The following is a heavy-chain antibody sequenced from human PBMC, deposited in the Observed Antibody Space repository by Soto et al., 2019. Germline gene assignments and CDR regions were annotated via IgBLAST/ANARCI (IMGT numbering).Heavy chain of an antibody. J-gene: IGHJ3*02. V-gene: IGHV3-23*01. CDR1: GFTFSSYA. D-gene: IGHD6-13*01. CDR3: AKHVTQQLDRDAFDI. Sequence: GGSLRLSCAASGFTFSSYAMSWVRQAPGKGLEWVSTVSGSGGGTFYADSVKSRFTISRDNSKNMLYLQLNSLRAEDTAVYCCAKHVTQQLDRDAFDIWGQGTLVTVSS. CDR2: VSGSGGGT.